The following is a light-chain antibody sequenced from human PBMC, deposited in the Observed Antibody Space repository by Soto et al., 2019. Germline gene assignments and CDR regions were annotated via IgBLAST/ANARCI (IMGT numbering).Light chain of an antibody. CDR2: DAY. J-gene: IGKJ1*01. CDR1: QSFRGL. CDR3: QQYGGSPRT. V-gene: IGKV3-11*01. Sequence: EVVLTQSPVTLSLSPGERATLSCRASQSFRGLLAWYQQKPGQAPRLLIYDAYNRATGIPPRFSGSGSGTEFTLTISRLEPEDFAVYYCQQYGGSPRTFGQGTKVDIK.